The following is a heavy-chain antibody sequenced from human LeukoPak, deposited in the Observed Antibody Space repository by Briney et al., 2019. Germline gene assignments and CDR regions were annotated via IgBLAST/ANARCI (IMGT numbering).Heavy chain of an antibody. CDR3: ARGRYCSADICTGGDSFDI. V-gene: IGHV4-4*07. CDR2: KYARGSS. Sequence: SETLSLTCTVSGGSICNYYWSWIRQPAGTGLEWIGRKYARGSSNYNPPVQSRVTMSVDTSKNQFSLKLRSVTAADTAVYYCARGRYCSADICTGGDSFDICGQGTMVSVSP. D-gene: IGHD2-15*01. CDR1: GGSICNYY. J-gene: IGHJ3*02.